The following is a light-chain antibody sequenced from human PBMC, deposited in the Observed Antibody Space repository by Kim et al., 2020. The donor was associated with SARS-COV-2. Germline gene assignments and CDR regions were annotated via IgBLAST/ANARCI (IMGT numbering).Light chain of an antibody. CDR3: QTWGTGIRV. CDR2: LNSDGSH. CDR1: SGHSSYA. J-gene: IGLJ3*02. V-gene: IGLV4-69*01. Sequence: SVKLTCTLSSGHSSYAIAWHQQQPEKGPRYLMKLNSDGSHSKGDGIPDRFSGSSSGAEHYLTISSLQSEDEADYYCQTWGTGIRVFGGGTQLTVL.